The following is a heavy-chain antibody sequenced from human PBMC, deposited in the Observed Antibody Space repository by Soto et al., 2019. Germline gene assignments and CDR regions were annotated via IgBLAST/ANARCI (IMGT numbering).Heavy chain of an antibody. CDR2: IYYSGST. V-gene: IGHV4-59*01. D-gene: IGHD3-16*02. J-gene: IGHJ5*02. CDR1: GGSISSYY. CDR3: ARVRYDYIWGSYRLTPWFDP. Sequence: QVQLQESGPGLVKPSETLSLTCTVSGGSISSYYWSWIRQPPGKGLEWIGYIYYSGSTNYNPSLKRRVTISVDTSKNQFSLKLSSVTAADTAVYYCARVRYDYIWGSYRLTPWFDPWGQGTLVTVSS.